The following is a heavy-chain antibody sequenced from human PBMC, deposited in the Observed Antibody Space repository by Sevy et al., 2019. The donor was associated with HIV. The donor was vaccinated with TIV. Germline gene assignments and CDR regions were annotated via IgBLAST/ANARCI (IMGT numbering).Heavy chain of an antibody. CDR1: GFTFTGYK. J-gene: IGHJ6*03. CDR2: IDPNTGDT. CDR3: ASASSTWYNYYYYMDV. V-gene: IGHV1-2*02. D-gene: IGHD6-13*01. Sequence: ASVKVSCKASGFTFTGYKIYWVRQAPGQRLEWMGWIDPNTGDTNYAQKFKGRVTMTRDTSINTVYMELSRLRSDDTAMYYCASASSTWYNYYYYMDVWGKGTTVTVSS.